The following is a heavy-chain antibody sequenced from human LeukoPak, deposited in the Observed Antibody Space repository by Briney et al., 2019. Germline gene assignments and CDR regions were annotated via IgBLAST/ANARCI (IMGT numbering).Heavy chain of an antibody. Sequence: GGSLRLSCVVSGFTVTDNYMSWVRQAPGKGLQWVSVIYPDGRTYYADSVKGRFTISRDISRNTLLLQMNSLGPDDTAVHYCARTIPVYGDYDYWGQGTLVTVSS. V-gene: IGHV3-53*01. D-gene: IGHD4-17*01. J-gene: IGHJ4*02. CDR3: ARTIPVYGDYDY. CDR2: IYPDGRT. CDR1: GFTVTDNY.